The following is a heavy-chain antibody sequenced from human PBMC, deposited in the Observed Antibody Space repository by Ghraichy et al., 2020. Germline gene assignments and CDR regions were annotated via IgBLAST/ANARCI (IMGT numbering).Heavy chain of an antibody. CDR2: INHSGST. D-gene: IGHD6-13*01. CDR1: GGSFSGYY. CDR3: ARVGAIAAAGSWPKLTDWFDP. J-gene: IGHJ5*02. Sequence: SQTLSLTCAVYGGSFSGYYWSWIRQPPGKGLEWIGEINHSGSTNYNPSLKSRVTISVDTSKNQFSLKLSSVTAADTAVYYCARVGAIAAAGSWPKLTDWFDPWGQGTLVTVSS. V-gene: IGHV4-34*01.